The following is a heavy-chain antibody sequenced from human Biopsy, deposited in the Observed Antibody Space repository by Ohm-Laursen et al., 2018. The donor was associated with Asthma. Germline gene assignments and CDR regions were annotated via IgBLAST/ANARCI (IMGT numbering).Heavy chain of an antibody. CDR1: GFSFSGYY. CDR3: ARDGRWFDP. V-gene: IGHV3-7*01. Sequence: SLRLSCAASGFSFSGYYMTWMRQAPGKGLEWVANIKQDGSEKYYVDSVKGRFSTSRDNAKNSLYLQMNSLRVEDTAVYYCARDGRWFDPWGQGTLVTVSS. J-gene: IGHJ5*02. CDR2: IKQDGSEK.